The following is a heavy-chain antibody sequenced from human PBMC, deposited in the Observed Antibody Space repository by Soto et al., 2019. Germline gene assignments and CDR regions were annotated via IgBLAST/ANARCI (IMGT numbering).Heavy chain of an antibody. D-gene: IGHD3-22*01. CDR1: GFTFSSYA. CDR3: ARVRKPVYSSGIVDY. Sequence: QVQLVESGGGVVQPGRSLRLSCAASGFTFSSYAMHWVRQAQGKVLEWVAVISYDGSNKYYSDSVKGRFTISRDNSKNTLYLQMNSLRPEDTAVYYCARVRKPVYSSGIVDYWGQGTLVTVSS. CDR2: ISYDGSNK. J-gene: IGHJ4*02. V-gene: IGHV3-30-3*01.